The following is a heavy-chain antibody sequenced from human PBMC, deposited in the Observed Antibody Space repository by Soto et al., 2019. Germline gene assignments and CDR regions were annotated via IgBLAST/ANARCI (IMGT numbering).Heavy chain of an antibody. D-gene: IGHD5-18*01. CDR1: GGSISSGPYS. Sequence: SETLSLSCSVSGGSISSGPYSWGWIRQPPGKGLEWIGTFHYSGRTYYSPSLESRVTISVDTSKNQFSLKVSSVTAADTAVYYCARDHPHSYGVYYFHYWGQGTPVTVSS. V-gene: IGHV4-39*02. CDR3: ARDHPHSYGVYYFHY. CDR2: FHYSGRT. J-gene: IGHJ4*02.